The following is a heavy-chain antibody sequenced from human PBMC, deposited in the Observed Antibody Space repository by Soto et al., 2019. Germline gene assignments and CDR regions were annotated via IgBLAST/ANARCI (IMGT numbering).Heavy chain of an antibody. Sequence: ASVKVSCKASGGTFSSYAISWVRQAPGQGLEWTGGIIPIFGTANYAQKFQGRVTITADKSTSTAYMELSSLRSEDTAVYYCALIPHCSGGSCYSYYYYGMDVWGQGTTVTVSS. CDR2: IIPIFGTA. CDR1: GGTFSSYA. CDR3: ALIPHCSGGSCYSYYYYGMDV. D-gene: IGHD2-15*01. V-gene: IGHV1-69*06. J-gene: IGHJ6*02.